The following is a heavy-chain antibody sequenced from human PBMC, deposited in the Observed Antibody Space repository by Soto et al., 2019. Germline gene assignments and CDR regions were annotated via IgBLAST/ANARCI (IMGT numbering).Heavy chain of an antibody. Sequence: GESLKISCAASGFTFSSYWMSWVRQAPGKGLEWVANIKQDGSEKYYVDSVKGRFTISRDNAKNSLYLQMNSLRAEDTAVYYCARVLWAGWYEDWFDPWGQGTLVTVSS. CDR3: ARVLWAGWYEDWFDP. D-gene: IGHD6-19*01. J-gene: IGHJ5*02. CDR2: IKQDGSEK. V-gene: IGHV3-7*05. CDR1: GFTFSSYW.